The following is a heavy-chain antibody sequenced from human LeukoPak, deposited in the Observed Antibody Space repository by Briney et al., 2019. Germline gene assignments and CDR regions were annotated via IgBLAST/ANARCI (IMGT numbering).Heavy chain of an antibody. V-gene: IGHV3-23*01. Sequence: GGSLRLSCAASGFTFSNYAVSWVRQAPGKGLEWVSAISGSGGSTYYADSVKGRFTISRDKSKNTLYLQMNSLRAEDTAVYYCAKDLSLYCGGDCYRNEFYFDYWGQGTLVTVSS. D-gene: IGHD2-21*02. J-gene: IGHJ4*02. CDR1: GFTFSNYA. CDR2: ISGSGGST. CDR3: AKDLSLYCGGDCYRNEFYFDY.